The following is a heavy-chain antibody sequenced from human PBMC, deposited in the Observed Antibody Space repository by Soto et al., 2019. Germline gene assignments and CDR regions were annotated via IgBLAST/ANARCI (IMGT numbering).Heavy chain of an antibody. CDR1: GITFSSYT. J-gene: IGHJ4*02. Sequence: QVQLVESGGGVVQPGRSLRLSCAASGITFSSYTIHWVRQAPGEGLEWVAVISDDDGSNKYYADSVKGRFTISRDNSKNTLYLQMNSLRVEDTAVYYCARDWRGYYTLWGQGTLVTVSS. CDR2: ISDDDGSNK. CDR3: ARDWRGYYTL. V-gene: IGHV3-30*04. D-gene: IGHD3-3*01.